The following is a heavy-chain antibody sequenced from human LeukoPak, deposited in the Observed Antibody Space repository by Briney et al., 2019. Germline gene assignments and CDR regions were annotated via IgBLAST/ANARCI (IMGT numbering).Heavy chain of an antibody. V-gene: IGHV3-33*01. CDR2: IWYDGSNK. CDR3: ARAQHKLGIDY. J-gene: IGHJ4*02. CDR1: GFTFSSYG. Sequence: PGGSLRLSCAASGFTFSSYGMPWVRQAPGKGLEWVAVIWYDGSNKYYADSVKGRFTISRDNSKNTLYLLMNSLRAEDTAVYYCARAQHKLGIDYWGQGTLVTVSS. D-gene: IGHD7-27*01.